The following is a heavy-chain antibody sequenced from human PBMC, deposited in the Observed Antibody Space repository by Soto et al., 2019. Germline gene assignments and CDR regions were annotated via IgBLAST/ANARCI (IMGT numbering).Heavy chain of an antibody. V-gene: IGHV2-5*01. Sequence: GSGPTLVNPTQTLTLTCTFSGFSLSTSGVGVGWIRQPPGKALEWLALIYWNDDKRYSPSLKSRLTITKDTSKNQVVLTMTNMDPVDTATYYCAHRPLPSDVLRYFDWLFSRMNWFDPWGQGTLVTVSS. CDR1: GFSLSTSGVG. CDR3: AHRPLPSDVLRYFDWLFSRMNWFDP. J-gene: IGHJ5*02. D-gene: IGHD3-9*01. CDR2: IYWNDDK.